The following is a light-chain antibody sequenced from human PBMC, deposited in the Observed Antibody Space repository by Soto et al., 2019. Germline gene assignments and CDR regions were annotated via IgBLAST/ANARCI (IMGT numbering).Light chain of an antibody. J-gene: IGLJ1*01. V-gene: IGLV1-51*01. CDR2: DDN. CDR1: SSNIGGNS. CDR3: GSWDSSLSASV. Sequence: QPLLTLPPSVSAARGPKGTIACSGSSSNIGGNSVSWYQQLPGTAPKLLIYDDNKRPSGIPDRFSGSKSGTSATLGITGFQTGDEADYYCGSWDSSLSASVFGTGTKVTVL.